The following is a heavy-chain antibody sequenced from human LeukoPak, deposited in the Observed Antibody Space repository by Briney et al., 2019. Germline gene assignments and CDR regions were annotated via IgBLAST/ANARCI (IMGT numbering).Heavy chain of an antibody. D-gene: IGHD6-13*01. CDR3: ARRSAGNHRNLNFDF. J-gene: IGHJ4*02. CDR1: GGSLSSGSYY. V-gene: IGHV4-39*01. Sequence: PSETLSLTCTVSGGSLSSGSYYWGWIRQPPGKGLKWIGNIYYSGSTYYNPSLKSRVTISVDTSKNQFSLKLSSVTAADTAVYYCARRSAGNHRNLNFDFWGQGTLVTVSS. CDR2: IYYSGST.